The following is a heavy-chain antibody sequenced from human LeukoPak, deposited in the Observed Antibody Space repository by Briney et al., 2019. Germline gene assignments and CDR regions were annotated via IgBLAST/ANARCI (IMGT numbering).Heavy chain of an antibody. CDR1: GFTFSSYS. Sequence: QPGGSLRLSCAGSGFTFSSYSMNWVRQAPGKGLEWVSYISSTSSTIYYADSVKGRFSISRDNAKNSLYLQMNSLRDEDTAVYYCSRGLTQDDCWGQGTLVTVSS. D-gene: IGHD4-23*01. J-gene: IGHJ4*02. CDR2: ISSTSSTI. V-gene: IGHV3-48*02. CDR3: SRGLTQDDC.